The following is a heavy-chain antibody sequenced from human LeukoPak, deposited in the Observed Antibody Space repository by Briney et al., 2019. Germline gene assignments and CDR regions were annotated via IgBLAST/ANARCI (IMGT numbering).Heavy chain of an antibody. D-gene: IGHD6-19*01. V-gene: IGHV1-18*01. Sequence: ASVKVSCKASGYTFTSYGISWVRQAPGQGLEWMGWISAYNGNANYAQKLQGRVTMTTDTSTSTAYMELRSLRSDDTAVYYCARVGHSSGWYRENYYYYGMDVWGQGTTVTVSS. CDR1: GYTFTSYG. CDR2: ISAYNGNA. J-gene: IGHJ6*02. CDR3: ARVGHSSGWYRENYYYYGMDV.